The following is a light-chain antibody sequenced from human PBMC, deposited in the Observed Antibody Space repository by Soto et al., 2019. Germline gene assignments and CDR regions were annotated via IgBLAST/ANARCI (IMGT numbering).Light chain of an antibody. V-gene: IGLV2-14*03. CDR2: EVT. CDR3: GSYASATLI. Sequence: QAVVTQPASVSGSPGQSITISCTGTSNDIGAYNYVSWYQQYPGKVPTLIIYEVTFRPSGVSNRFSGSKSGNTASLTISGLQTEDEADYYCGSYASATLIFGGGTKVTVL. J-gene: IGLJ2*01. CDR1: SNDIGAYNY.